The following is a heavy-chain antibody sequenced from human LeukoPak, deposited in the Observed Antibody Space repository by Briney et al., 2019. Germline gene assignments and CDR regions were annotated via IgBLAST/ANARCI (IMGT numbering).Heavy chain of an antibody. J-gene: IGHJ6*03. Sequence: GASVTVSCKASGGTFSSYAISWVRQAPGQGLEWMGEIIPIFGTANYAQKFQGRVTITTDESTSTAYMELSSLRSEDTAVYYCARAMYQLPPDYYYYYYMDVWGKGTTVTVSS. CDR1: GGTFSSYA. V-gene: IGHV1-69*05. CDR2: IIPIFGTA. D-gene: IGHD2-2*01. CDR3: ARAMYQLPPDYYYYYYMDV.